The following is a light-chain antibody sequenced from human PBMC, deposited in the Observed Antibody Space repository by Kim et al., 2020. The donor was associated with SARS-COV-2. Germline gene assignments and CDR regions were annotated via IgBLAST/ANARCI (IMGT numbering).Light chain of an antibody. V-gene: IGKV3-15*01. CDR3: HQYNNWPLT. J-gene: IGKJ4*01. Sequence: VSPGERPPLSCRATQTVSSTLAWYQQKPGQAPSLLLYGASTRATGIPARFSGSGSGTEFTLTISSLQSEDFAVYYCHQYNNWPLTFGGGAKVDIK. CDR2: GAS. CDR1: QTVSST.